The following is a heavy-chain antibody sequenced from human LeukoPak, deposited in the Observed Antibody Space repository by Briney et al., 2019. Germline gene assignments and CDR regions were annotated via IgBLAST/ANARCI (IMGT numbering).Heavy chain of an antibody. Sequence: PSETLSLTCTVSGGSISGYYWSWIRQPPGKGLEWIGDINHSGSTNFNPTLKSRVTISLDTSNHQFSLNLTSVTAADTAVYYCARGFSSSNPYFYYYYGMDVWGQGTTVTVSS. J-gene: IGHJ6*02. CDR2: INHSGST. D-gene: IGHD6-6*01. CDR3: ARGFSSSNPYFYYYYGMDV. CDR1: GGSISGYY. V-gene: IGHV4-34*01.